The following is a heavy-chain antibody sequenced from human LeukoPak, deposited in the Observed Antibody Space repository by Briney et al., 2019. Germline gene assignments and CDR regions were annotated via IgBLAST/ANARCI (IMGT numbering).Heavy chain of an antibody. CDR2: LYSGGTT. D-gene: IGHD6-13*01. J-gene: IGHJ4*02. V-gene: IGHV3-66*01. CDR1: GCSVSSNY. CDR3: ARGVASPSWYVPNYYFDY. Sequence: GGSLRLSCAASGCSVSSNYMSGVRQAPGKGLEWGAVLYSGGTTYYTDSVRGRFTISRDNSKNPLYLQRTSLRAEATAVYYCARGVASPSWYVPNYYFDYWGAGTLVTVSP.